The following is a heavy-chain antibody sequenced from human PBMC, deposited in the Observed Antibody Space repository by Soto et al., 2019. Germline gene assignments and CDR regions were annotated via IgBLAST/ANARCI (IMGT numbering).Heavy chain of an antibody. CDR3: ANRRTSSGSHNAFDI. Sequence: QITLKESGPTLVTPTQTLTLTCTFSGFSLTTYGVGVAWIRQSPGKALEWLALIYWDDDERYSPSLRSRLTITKDTSKNLVVLTMTNMDPVDTATYYCANRRTSSGSHNAFDIWGQGTMVTVSS. CDR2: IYWDDDE. J-gene: IGHJ3*02. D-gene: IGHD3-22*01. V-gene: IGHV2-5*02. CDR1: GFSLTTYGVG.